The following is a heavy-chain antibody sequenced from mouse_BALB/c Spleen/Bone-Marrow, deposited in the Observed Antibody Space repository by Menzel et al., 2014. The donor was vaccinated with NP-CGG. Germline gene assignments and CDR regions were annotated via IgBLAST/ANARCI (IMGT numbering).Heavy chain of an antibody. CDR2: ISIYYDNT. D-gene: IGHD2-1*01. V-gene: IGHV1-67*01. J-gene: IGHJ4*01. Sequence: QVQLQQSGPELVRPGESVKISCKGSGYTFTDYAMHWVKQSHAKSLEWIGVISIYYDNTNYNQKFEGKATMTLDISSDTAYMELARLTSEDSAIYYCARDGNYDYYGMDYWGQGTSVTVSS. CDR1: GYTFTDYA. CDR3: ARDGNYDYYGMDY.